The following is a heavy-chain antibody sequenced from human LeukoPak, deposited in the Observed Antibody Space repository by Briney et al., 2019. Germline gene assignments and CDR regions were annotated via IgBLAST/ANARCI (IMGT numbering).Heavy chain of an antibody. CDR2: IYPGDSDT. CDR3: ARHPYYYDSSGYYPTYFQH. D-gene: IGHD3-22*01. CDR1: GYSFSTNW. V-gene: IGHV5-51*01. Sequence: GESLKISCRASGYSFSTNWIGWVRQMPGKGLEWMGVIYPGDSDTRYSPSFQGQVTISADKSISTAYLQWSSLKASDTAMYYCARHPYYYDSSGYYPTYFQHWGQGTLVTVSS. J-gene: IGHJ1*01.